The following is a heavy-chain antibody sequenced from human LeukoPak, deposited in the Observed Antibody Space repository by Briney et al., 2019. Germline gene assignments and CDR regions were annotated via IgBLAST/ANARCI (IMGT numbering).Heavy chain of an antibody. V-gene: IGHV3-53*01. Sequence: PGGSLRLSCAASEFSVGSNYMTWVRQAPGKELEWVSLIYSGGSTYYADSVQGRFTISRDDSKNTLYLQMNSLRPEDTAIYYCAKLFESGTYNNFFHYWGQGTLVTVFS. CDR3: AKLFESGTYNNFFHY. D-gene: IGHD3-10*01. CDR1: EFSVGSNY. CDR2: IYSGGST. J-gene: IGHJ4*02.